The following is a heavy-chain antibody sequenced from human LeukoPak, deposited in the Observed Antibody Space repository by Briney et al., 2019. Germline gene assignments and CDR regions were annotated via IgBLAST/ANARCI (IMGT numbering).Heavy chain of an antibody. CDR1: GGSISSYY. J-gene: IGHJ5*02. CDR3: ARASRFGGRTSWFAP. Sequence: SETLSLTCTVSGGSISSYYWSWIRQPPGKGLEWIGEINHSGSTNYNPSLKSRVTISVDTSKNQFSLKLSSVTAADTAVYYCARASRFGGRTSWFAPWGQGTLVTVSS. V-gene: IGHV4-34*01. CDR2: INHSGST. D-gene: IGHD3-10*01.